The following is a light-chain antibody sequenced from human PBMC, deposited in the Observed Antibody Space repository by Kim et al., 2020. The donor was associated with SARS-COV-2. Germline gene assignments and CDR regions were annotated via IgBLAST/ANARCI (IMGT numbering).Light chain of an antibody. CDR1: GGSIASNS. Sequence: NFMLTQPRSVSESPGKTVTISCTRSGGSIASNSVQWYQQRPGSAPTSVIYDYNQRPSGVPDRFSGSIDSSSNSASLTISGLKTEDEADYYCQSYDGTWLFGGGTQLTVL. J-gene: IGLJ3*02. V-gene: IGLV6-57*04. CDR2: DYN. CDR3: QSYDGTWL.